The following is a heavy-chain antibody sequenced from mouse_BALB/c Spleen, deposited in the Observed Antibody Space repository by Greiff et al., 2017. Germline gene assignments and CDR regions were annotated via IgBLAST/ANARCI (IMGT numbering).Heavy chain of an antibody. CDR3: ARWGDYDVIAY. V-gene: IGHV1-54*01. J-gene: IGHJ3*01. CDR1: GYAFTNYL. D-gene: IGHD2-4*01. CDR2: INPGSGGT. Sequence: QVQLKQSGAELVRPGTSVKVSCKASGYAFTNYLIEWVKQRPGQGLEWIGVINPGSGGTNYNEKFKGKATLTADKSSSTAYMQLSSLTSDDSAVYFCARWGDYDVIAYWGQGTLVTVSA.